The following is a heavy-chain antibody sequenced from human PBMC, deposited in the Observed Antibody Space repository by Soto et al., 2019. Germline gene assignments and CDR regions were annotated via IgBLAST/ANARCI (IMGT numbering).Heavy chain of an antibody. J-gene: IGHJ6*02. CDR2: ASDDGSNK. Sequence: PGGSLRLSCAASGFTFSRSAMHWVRQAPGKGLEWVAAASDDGSNKYYADSVRGRITISRDNSKNTLYLQMNSLRTDDTAVYYCAKDLRRPGMTDYYGLDVWGQGTTVNVSS. CDR1: GFTFSRSA. CDR3: AKDLRRPGMTDYYGLDV. V-gene: IGHV3-30*18.